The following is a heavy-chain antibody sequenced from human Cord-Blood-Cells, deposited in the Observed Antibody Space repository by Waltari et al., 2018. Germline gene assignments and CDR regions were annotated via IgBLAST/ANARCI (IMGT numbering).Heavy chain of an antibody. CDR2: IVPGDSDT. V-gene: IGHV5-51*01. J-gene: IGHJ4*02. CDR3: ARHAMSYSGSYYALDY. Sequence: EVQLVQSGAEVKKPGESLKISCKGSGYSFTSYWIGWVRQMPGKGLEWMGIIVPGDSDTRYGPAFQGQVTISADKSISTADLQWSSLKASDTAMYYCARHAMSYSGSYYALDYWGQGTLVTVSS. D-gene: IGHD1-26*01. CDR1: GYSFTSYW.